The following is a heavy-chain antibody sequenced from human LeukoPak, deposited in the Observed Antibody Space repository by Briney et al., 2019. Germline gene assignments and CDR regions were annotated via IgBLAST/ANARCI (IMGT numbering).Heavy chain of an antibody. J-gene: IGHJ4*02. CDR2: IYTSGST. D-gene: IGHD5-12*01. CDR1: GGSISSGSYY. CDR3: ARDVLSGEHGIDY. Sequence: PSQTLSLTCTVSGGSISSGSYYWSWIRQPAGKGLEWIGRIYTSGSTNYNPSLKSRVTISVDTSKNQFSLKLSSVTAADTAVYYCARDVLSGEHGIDYWGQGTLVTVSS. V-gene: IGHV4-61*02.